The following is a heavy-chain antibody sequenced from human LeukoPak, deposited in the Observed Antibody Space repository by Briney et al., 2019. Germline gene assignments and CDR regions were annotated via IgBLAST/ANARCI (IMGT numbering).Heavy chain of an antibody. J-gene: IGHJ5*02. CDR3: AKDLYGSGWYNYFDP. CDR1: GFTLSTYG. V-gene: IGHV3-30*18. Sequence: PGGSLRLSRAASGFTLSTYGMHWVRQAPGKGLEWVAMISYDGNSKQYADLVKGRFTISRDNSKNTLYLQMNSLRTEDTAVYHCAKDLYGSGWYNYFDPWGQGALVTVSS. D-gene: IGHD6-19*01. CDR2: ISYDGNSK.